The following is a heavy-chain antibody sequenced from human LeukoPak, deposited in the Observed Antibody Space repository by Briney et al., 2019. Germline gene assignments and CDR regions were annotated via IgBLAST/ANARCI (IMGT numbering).Heavy chain of an antibody. V-gene: IGHV1-8*01. D-gene: IGHD6-13*01. J-gene: IGHJ4*02. CDR1: GYTFTSYD. CDR3: ARIATPYSSSWYAY. Sequence: ASVKVSCKASGYTFTSYDINWVRQATGQGLEWMGWMNPNSGNTGYAQKFQGRVTMTRNTSISTAYMGLSSLRSEDTAVYYCARIATPYSSSWYAYWGQGTLVTVSS. CDR2: MNPNSGNT.